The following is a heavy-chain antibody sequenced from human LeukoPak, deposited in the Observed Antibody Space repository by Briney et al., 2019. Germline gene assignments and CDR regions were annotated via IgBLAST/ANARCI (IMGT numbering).Heavy chain of an antibody. V-gene: IGHV5-51*01. CDR3: ARRIAVAGTDYYYGMDV. CDR2: IYPGDSDT. D-gene: IGHD6-19*01. J-gene: IGHJ6*02. Sequence: GESLKISCKGSGDSFTSYWIGWVRQMPGKGLEWMGIIYPGDSDTRYSPSFQGQVTISADKSISTAYLQWSSLKASDTAMYHCARRIAVAGTDYYYGMDVWGQGTTVTVSS. CDR1: GDSFTSYW.